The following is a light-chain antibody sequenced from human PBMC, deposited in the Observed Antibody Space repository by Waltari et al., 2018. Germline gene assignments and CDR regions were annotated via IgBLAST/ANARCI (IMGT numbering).Light chain of an antibody. Sequence: QSALTPPRSVSGSPGQSVTLSCTGTSSAVGGYNYVSWFQQHPGKAPKLMIHDVSKRPSGVPDRFSGSKSGNTASLTISGLQADDETDYYCCSYAGRYTWVFGGGTKLTVL. V-gene: IGLV2-11*01. J-gene: IGLJ3*02. CDR1: SSAVGGYNY. CDR2: DVS. CDR3: CSYAGRYTWV.